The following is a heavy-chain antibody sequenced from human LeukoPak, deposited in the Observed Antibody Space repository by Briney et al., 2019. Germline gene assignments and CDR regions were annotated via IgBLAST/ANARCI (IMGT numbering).Heavy chain of an antibody. J-gene: IGHJ5*02. Sequence: GGSLRLSCAASGFTFSNYWMTWVRQAPGKGLEWVANIKQDGSEKYYVDSVKGRFTISRDNAKNSLYLQMISLRAEDTAVYYCARDAGSRDWLDPWGQGTLVTVSS. CDR2: IKQDGSEK. CDR3: ARDAGSRDWLDP. D-gene: IGHD5-24*01. CDR1: GFTFSNYW. V-gene: IGHV3-7*01.